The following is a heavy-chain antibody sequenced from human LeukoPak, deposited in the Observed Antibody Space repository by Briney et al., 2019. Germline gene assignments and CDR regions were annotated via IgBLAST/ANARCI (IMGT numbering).Heavy chain of an antibody. CDR1: GYTFTSYD. J-gene: IGHJ6*02. CDR2: MNPNSGNT. Sequence: ASVKVSCKASGYTFTSYDINWVRQATGQGLEWMGWMNPNSGNTGYAQKFQGRVTMTRNTSISTAYMELSSLRSEDTAVYYCARVNMVRGVIIDYYYYYGMDVWGQGTRSPSP. D-gene: IGHD3-10*01. V-gene: IGHV1-8*01. CDR3: ARVNMVRGVIIDYYYYYGMDV.